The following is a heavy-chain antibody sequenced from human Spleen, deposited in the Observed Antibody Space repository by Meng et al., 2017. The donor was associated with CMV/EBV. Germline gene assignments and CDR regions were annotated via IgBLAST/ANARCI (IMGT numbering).Heavy chain of an antibody. Sequence: DHRQPPGPGPVKPQQTLSLTCVSSGDGFSSNSVGWAWIRQSPSRGLEWLGRTYYRSKWYNDYAMFVKSRITISQDTSKNQFSLQLNSVTPEDTAVYYCARHNGGTYRFDCWGQGTLVTVSS. D-gene: IGHD1-26*01. CDR1: GDGFSSNSVG. J-gene: IGHJ4*02. CDR3: ARHNGGTYRFDC. V-gene: IGHV6-1*01. CDR2: TYYRSKWYN.